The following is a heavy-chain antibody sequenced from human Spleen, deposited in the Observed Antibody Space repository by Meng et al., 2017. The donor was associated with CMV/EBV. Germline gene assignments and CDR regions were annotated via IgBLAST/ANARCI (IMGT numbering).Heavy chain of an antibody. CDR2: IIPDVGTP. J-gene: IGHJ6*02. V-gene: IGHV1-69*05. D-gene: IGHD5-12*01. CDR1: GDTFINNA. CDR3: ATGGYDGSYYYGLEV. Sequence: KVSCKASGDTFINNAISWVRQAPGQRPEWMGGIIPDVGTPDYAENFQGRVTMTTDESTSTAYMEMSSLRSDDTAVYYCATGGYDGSYYYGLEVWGQGTTVTVSS.